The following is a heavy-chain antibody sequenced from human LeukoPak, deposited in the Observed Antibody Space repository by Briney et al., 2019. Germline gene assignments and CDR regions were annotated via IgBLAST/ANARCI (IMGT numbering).Heavy chain of an antibody. V-gene: IGHV4-39*02. Sequence: SETLSLTCTVSGGSINSRRYYWGWIRQPPGKALEWIGSVSYSGITNYNPSLKWRVTISVDTSENQVSLKLTSVTATDTALYYCARGPLVYGSGSYFPYYFDYWGQGTLVTVSS. D-gene: IGHD3-10*01. CDR1: GGSINSRRYY. CDR3: ARGPLVYGSGSYFPYYFDY. CDR2: VSYSGIT. J-gene: IGHJ4*02.